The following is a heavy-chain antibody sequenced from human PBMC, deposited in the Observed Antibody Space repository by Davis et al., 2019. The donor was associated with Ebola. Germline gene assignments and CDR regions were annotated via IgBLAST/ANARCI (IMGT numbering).Heavy chain of an antibody. CDR3: ARDPIWFGELLRALYGMDV. CDR2: ISSSGSTI. D-gene: IGHD3-10*01. J-gene: IGHJ6*02. V-gene: IGHV3-48*04. Sequence: PGGSLRLSCAASGFTFSSYGMHWVRQAPGKGLEWVSYISSSGSTIYYADSVKGRFTISRDNAKNSLYLQMNSLRAEDTAVYYCARDPIWFGELLRALYGMDVWGQGTTVTVSS. CDR1: GFTFSSYG.